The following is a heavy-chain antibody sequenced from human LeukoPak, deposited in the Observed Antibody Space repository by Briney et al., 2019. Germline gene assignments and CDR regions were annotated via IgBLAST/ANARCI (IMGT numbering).Heavy chain of an antibody. J-gene: IGHJ4*02. CDR2: IYYSGST. Sequence: SETLSLTCTVSGGSISSYYWSWIRQPPGKGLEWIGYIYYSGSTNYNPSLKSRVTISVDTSKNQFSLRAEDTAVYYCARDRCDGDCRDWDYWGQGTLVTVSS. V-gene: IGHV4-59*12. CDR1: GGSISSYY. CDR3: ARDRCDGDCRDWDY. D-gene: IGHD2-21*02.